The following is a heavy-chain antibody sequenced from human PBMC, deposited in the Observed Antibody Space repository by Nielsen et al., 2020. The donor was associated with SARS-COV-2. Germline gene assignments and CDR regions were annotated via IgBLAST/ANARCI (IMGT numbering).Heavy chain of an antibody. V-gene: IGHV3-9*01. D-gene: IGHD5-18*01. CDR1: GFTFDDYD. CDR2: ISWNSGSI. J-gene: IGHJ4*02. Sequence: SLKISCAASGFTFDDYDMHWVRQAPGKGLEWVSGISWNSGSIGYADSVKGRFTISRDNAKNSLYLQMNSLRAEDTALYYCAKVGGYSLYSNFYYWGQGTLVTVSS. CDR3: AKVGGYSLYSNFYY.